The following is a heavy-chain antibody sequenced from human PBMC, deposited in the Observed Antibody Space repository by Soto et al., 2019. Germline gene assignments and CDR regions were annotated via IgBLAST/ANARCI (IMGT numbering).Heavy chain of an antibody. CDR1: GFTFSSYG. CDR3: ARDYLHYDFWSGPLGWAYYGMDV. J-gene: IGHJ6*02. V-gene: IGHV3-33*01. Sequence: GGSLRLSCAASGFTFSSYGMHWVRQAPGKGLEWVAVIWYDGSNKYYADSVKGRFTISGDNSKNTLYLQMNSLRAEDTAVYYCARDYLHYDFWSGPLGWAYYGMDVWGQGTTVTVSS. D-gene: IGHD3-3*01. CDR2: IWYDGSNK.